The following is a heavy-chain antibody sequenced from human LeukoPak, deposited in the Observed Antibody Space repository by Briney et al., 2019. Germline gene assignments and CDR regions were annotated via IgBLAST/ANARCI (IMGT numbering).Heavy chain of an antibody. CDR3: ARGEGYSYTYNWFDP. V-gene: IGHV1-69*13. D-gene: IGHD5-18*01. Sequence: SVKASCKASGGTFSSYAISWVRQAPGQGLEWMGGIIPIFGTANYAQKFQGRVTITADESTSTAYMELSSLRSEDTAVYYCARGEGYSYTYNWFDPWGQGTLVTVSS. CDR2: IIPIFGTA. J-gene: IGHJ5*02. CDR1: GGTFSSYA.